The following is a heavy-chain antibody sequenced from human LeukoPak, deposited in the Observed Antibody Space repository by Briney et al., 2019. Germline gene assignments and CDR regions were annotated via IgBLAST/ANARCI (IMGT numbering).Heavy chain of an antibody. D-gene: IGHD3-9*01. J-gene: IGHJ6*02. CDR1: GFTFSSYA. CDR3: ARKKAYYDILSGYCPCMDV. V-gene: IGHV3-23*01. Sequence: PGGSLRLSCAASGFTFSSYAMSWVRQAPGKGLEWVSAISGSGGSTYYADSVKGRFTISRDNSKNTLYLQMNSLRAEDTAVYYCARKKAYYDILSGYCPCMDVWGQGTTVTVSS. CDR2: ISGSGGST.